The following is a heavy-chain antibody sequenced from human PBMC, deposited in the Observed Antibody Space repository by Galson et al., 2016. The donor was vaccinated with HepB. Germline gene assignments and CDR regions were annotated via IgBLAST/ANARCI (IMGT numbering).Heavy chain of an antibody. CDR1: GFTFSNYA. J-gene: IGHJ5*02. V-gene: IGHV3-23*01. CDR2: ISGSGGSP. CDR3: AKDTRSGCDSRWFDP. Sequence: SLRLSCAASGFTFSNYAMSWVRQAPGKGLEWVSAISGSGGSPYYADSVKGRFTISRDNSKNTLYLQMNSLRVEDTALYYCAKDTRSGCDSRWFDPWGQGNRVTVSS. D-gene: IGHD3-3*01.